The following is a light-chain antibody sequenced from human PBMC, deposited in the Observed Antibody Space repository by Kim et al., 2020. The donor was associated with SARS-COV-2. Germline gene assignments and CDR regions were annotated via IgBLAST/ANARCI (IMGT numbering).Light chain of an antibody. CDR3: QVHISGSDQRV. V-gene: IGLV3-21*04. Sequence: CELTQPPSVSVAPGKTTRITCGGKNIGSKSVHWYQQKPGQAPVLVIYYDFERPSGIPERFSGSNSANTATLIISRVEAGDEADSYCQVHISGSDQRVFG. CDR2: YDF. CDR1: NIGSKS. J-gene: IGLJ3*02.